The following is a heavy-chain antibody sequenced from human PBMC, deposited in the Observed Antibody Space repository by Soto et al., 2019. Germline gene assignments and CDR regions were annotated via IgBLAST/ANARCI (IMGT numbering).Heavy chain of an antibody. V-gene: IGHV3-48*02. J-gene: IGHJ3*02. CDR1: GFDFSHHR. CDR3: ARTGYYDSDNFYYDAFDM. Sequence: EVQVVESGGGLIQPGGSLRLSCEVSGFDFSHHRMNWVRQAPGKGLECIADMSGGGTTIHYADSVKGRFTISRDNAKNSLYLQMDSLRDEDTAMYFCARTGYYDSDNFYYDAFDMWGQGTMVTVAS. D-gene: IGHD3-16*01. CDR2: MSGGGTTI.